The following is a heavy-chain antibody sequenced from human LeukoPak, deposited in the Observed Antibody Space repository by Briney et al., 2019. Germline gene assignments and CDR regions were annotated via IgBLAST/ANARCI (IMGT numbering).Heavy chain of an antibody. J-gene: IGHJ4*02. V-gene: IGHV4-39*01. CDR1: GGSISSSSYY. CDR3: AKSGSYGLIDY. Sequence: PSETLSLTCTVSGGSISSSSYYWGWIRQPPGKGLEWIGSIYYSGSTYYNASLQSRVTISIDTSKNQFSLRLNSVTAADTAMYYCAKSGSYGLIDYWGQGTLVTVSS. D-gene: IGHD1-26*01. CDR2: IYYSGST.